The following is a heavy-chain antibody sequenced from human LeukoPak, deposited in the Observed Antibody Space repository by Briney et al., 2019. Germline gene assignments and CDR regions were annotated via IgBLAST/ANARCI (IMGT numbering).Heavy chain of an antibody. D-gene: IGHD3-22*01. J-gene: IGHJ3*02. CDR1: GVSISGYY. V-gene: IGHV4-59*01. Sequence: SETLSLTCSVSGVSISGYYWSWIRQPPGKGLGWIGYIYDSGSTNYNPSLKSRVTISADTSKNQFSLRLSSVTAADTAVYYCARYYYDSSGYYAFDIWGQGTMVTVSS. CDR2: IYDSGST. CDR3: ARYYYDSSGYYAFDI.